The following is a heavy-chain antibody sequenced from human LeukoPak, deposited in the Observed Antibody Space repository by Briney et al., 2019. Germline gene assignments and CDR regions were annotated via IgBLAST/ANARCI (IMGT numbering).Heavy chain of an antibody. J-gene: IGHJ4*02. CDR1: GGSTSGYY. CDR3: ARENRDFEGSGYYGDY. D-gene: IGHD3-3*01. V-gene: IGHV4-4*07. CDR2: IYGSGTT. Sequence: SETLSLTCTVSGGSTSGYYWNWMRQPAGKGLEWIGRIYGSGTTDYNSSLRSRVTMSVDTSKSQFSLKLTSVTAADMAVYYCARENRDFEGSGYYGDYWGQGTLVTVSS.